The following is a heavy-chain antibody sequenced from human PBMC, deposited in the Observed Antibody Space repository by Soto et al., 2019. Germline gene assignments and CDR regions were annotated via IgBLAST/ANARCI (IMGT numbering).Heavy chain of an antibody. Sequence: QVQLVESGGGVVQPGRSLRLSCAVSRFTFSSYGMHWVRQAPGKGLEWVAAIYYDGSNKYYADYVRGRFTISRDNFKNTLYMHRHSLRAEATAVYYCASDRKDDSSGYYAGFDYWGQGTLVTVSS. CDR1: RFTFSSYG. CDR2: IYYDGSNK. V-gene: IGHV3-33*01. J-gene: IGHJ4*02. CDR3: ASDRKDDSSGYYAGFDY. D-gene: IGHD3-22*01.